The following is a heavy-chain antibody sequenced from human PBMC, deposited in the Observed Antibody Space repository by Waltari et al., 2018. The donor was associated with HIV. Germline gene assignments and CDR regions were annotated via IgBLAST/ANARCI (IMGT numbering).Heavy chain of an antibody. CDR2: IDLNSGGA. Sequence: QVQLVQSGAEVKKPGASVTVSCKASGYTLSGYYVQWVRQAPGQGLEWMGRIDLNSGGANYAQNFQDRVTMTRDTSISTAYMEVRSLTSDDTAVYYCARDRVSGGHDWWFDLWGRGTLVTVSS. CDR3: ARDRVSGGHDWWFDL. J-gene: IGHJ2*01. CDR1: GYTLSGYY. V-gene: IGHV1-2*06. D-gene: IGHD2-15*01.